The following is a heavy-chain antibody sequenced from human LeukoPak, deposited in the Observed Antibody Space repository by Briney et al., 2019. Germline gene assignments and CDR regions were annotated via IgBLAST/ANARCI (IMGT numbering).Heavy chain of an antibody. Sequence: GRSLRLSCAASGVTFNRYAMHWVRQAPGKGLEWGAVISYDGSNKYYADSVNGRFTISRDNSKNTLYLQMNSLRADDTAVYYCARPYSGSYYWGMDVWGQGTTVTVSS. CDR3: ARPYSGSYYWGMDV. J-gene: IGHJ6*02. CDR1: GVTFNRYA. D-gene: IGHD1-26*01. V-gene: IGHV3-30-3*01. CDR2: ISYDGSNK.